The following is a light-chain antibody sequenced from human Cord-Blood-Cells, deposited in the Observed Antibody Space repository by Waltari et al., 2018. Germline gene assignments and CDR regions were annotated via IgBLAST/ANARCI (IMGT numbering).Light chain of an antibody. CDR2: GNS. CDR3: QSYDSSLSGYVV. V-gene: IGLV1-40*01. J-gene: IGLJ2*01. Sequence: QSVLTQPPSVSGAPGQRVTISCTGSSSHIGAGYVVHWYQQLPGTAPKLLIYGNSNRPSGVPDRFSGSKSGTSASLAITGLQAEDEADYYCQSYDSSLSGYVVFGGGTKLTVL. CDR1: SSHIGAGYV.